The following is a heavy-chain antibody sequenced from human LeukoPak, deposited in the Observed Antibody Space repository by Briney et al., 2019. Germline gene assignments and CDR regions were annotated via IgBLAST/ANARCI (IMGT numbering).Heavy chain of an antibody. D-gene: IGHD1/OR15-1a*01. CDR3: ARGYWVEVPTTQSAFDI. CDR2: IYTSGST. Sequence: SETLSLTCTVSGGSISSGSYYWSWIRQPAGNGLEWIGRIYTSGSTNYNPSLKSRVTISVDTSKNQFSLKLSSVTAADTAVYYCARGYWVEVPTTQSAFDIWGQGTMVTVSS. J-gene: IGHJ3*02. CDR1: GGSISSGSYY. V-gene: IGHV4-61*02.